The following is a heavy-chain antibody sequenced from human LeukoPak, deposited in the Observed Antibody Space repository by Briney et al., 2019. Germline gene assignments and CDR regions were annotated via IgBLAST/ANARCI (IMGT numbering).Heavy chain of an antibody. CDR3: TRYNNDHFDY. CDR2: IAYDGSRA. J-gene: IGHJ4*02. CDR1: GFIFGGYG. Sequence: QPGRSVRLSCAGSGFIFGGYGMHWFRQTPGKGLEWVAVIAYDGSRAFYADSVKGRFTISRDNSKNTMSVQIDDLRAEDTAVYYCTRYNNDHFDYWGQGTLVTVSS. V-gene: IGHV3-33*01. D-gene: IGHD1-14*01.